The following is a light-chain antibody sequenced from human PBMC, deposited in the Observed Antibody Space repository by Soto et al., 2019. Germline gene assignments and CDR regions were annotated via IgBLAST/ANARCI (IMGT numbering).Light chain of an antibody. Sequence: DIQMTQSPSSLSASVGDRVTITCRASQGISTWLAWYQQKPEKAPKTLIFDASTLQSGVPSRFSGSGSGTDFTLTISSVQPEDFATYFCQQSYMDPITFGQGTRLEIK. CDR2: DAS. V-gene: IGKV1D-16*01. J-gene: IGKJ5*01. CDR1: QGISTW. CDR3: QQSYMDPIT.